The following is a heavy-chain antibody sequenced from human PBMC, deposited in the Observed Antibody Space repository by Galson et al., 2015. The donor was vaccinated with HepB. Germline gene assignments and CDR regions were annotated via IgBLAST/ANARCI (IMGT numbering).Heavy chain of an antibody. CDR1: GFTFSSYW. D-gene: IGHD3-10*01. V-gene: IGHV3-7*01. CDR3: ASGTSYGSGSYSH. CDR2: IKQDGSEK. J-gene: IGHJ4*02. Sequence: SLRLSCAASGFTFSSYWMSWVRQAPGKGLEWVANIKQDGSEKYHVDSVKGRFTISRDNAKNSLYLQMNSLRAEDTAVYYCASGTSYGSGSYSHWGQGTLVTVSS.